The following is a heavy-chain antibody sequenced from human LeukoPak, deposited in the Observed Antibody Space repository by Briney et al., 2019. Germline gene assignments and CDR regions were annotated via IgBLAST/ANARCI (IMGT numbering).Heavy chain of an antibody. J-gene: IGHJ4*02. Sequence: GGSLRLSCAASGFTFSSYGMSWVRQAPGKGLEWVANIKQDGSEKYYVDSAKGRFTISRDNAKKSLYLQMNSLRAEDTAVYYCARAYQLLFDDTHFAYWGQGTLVTVSS. CDR3: ARAYQLLFDDTHFAY. CDR2: IKQDGSEK. D-gene: IGHD2-2*01. V-gene: IGHV3-7*01. CDR1: GFTFSSYG.